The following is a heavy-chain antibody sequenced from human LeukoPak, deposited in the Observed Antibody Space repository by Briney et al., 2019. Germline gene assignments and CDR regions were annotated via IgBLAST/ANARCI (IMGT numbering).Heavy chain of an antibody. CDR3: ARDEKNMVRGVFYYYMDV. V-gene: IGHV3-21*01. Sequence: GGSLRLSCAASGFTFSSYSMNWVRQAPGKGLEWVSSISSSSSYIYYADSVKGRFTISRDNAKNSLYLQMNSLRAEDTAVYYCARDEKNMVRGVFYYYMDVWGKGTTVTVSS. CDR1: GFTFSSYS. J-gene: IGHJ6*03. CDR2: ISSSSSYI. D-gene: IGHD3-10*01.